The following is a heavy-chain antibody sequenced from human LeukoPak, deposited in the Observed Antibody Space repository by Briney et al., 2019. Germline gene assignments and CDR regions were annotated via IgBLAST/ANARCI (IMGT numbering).Heavy chain of an antibody. Sequence: PGRSLRLSCAASGFTFSSYAMHWVRQAPGKGLEWVAVISYDGSDKYYADSVKGRFTISRDNSKNTLYLQMNSLRAEGTAVYYCARSIAVAGTIDYWGQGTLVTVSS. CDR2: ISYDGSDK. CDR3: ARSIAVAGTIDY. CDR1: GFTFSSYA. V-gene: IGHV3-30-3*01. D-gene: IGHD6-19*01. J-gene: IGHJ4*02.